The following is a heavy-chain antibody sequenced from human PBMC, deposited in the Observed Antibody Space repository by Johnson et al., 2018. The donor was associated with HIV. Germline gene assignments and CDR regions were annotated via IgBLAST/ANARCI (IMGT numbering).Heavy chain of an antibody. D-gene: IGHD3-22*01. CDR2: SSSSGSTI. CDR3: AREARIVVVEPSDAFDI. J-gene: IGHJ3*02. V-gene: IGHV3-11*04. Sequence: QVQLMESGGGLVKPGGSLRLSCAASGFTFSDYYMSWIRQAPGKGLEWVSYSSSSGSTIYYADSVKGRFTISRDNATNSLFLQMNSLRVEDTAVYYCAREARIVVVEPSDAFDIWGQGTMVTVSS. CDR1: GFTFSDYY.